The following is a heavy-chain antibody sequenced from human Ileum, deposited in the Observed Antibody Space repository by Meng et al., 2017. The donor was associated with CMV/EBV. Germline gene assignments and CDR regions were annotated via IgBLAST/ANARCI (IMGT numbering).Heavy chain of an antibody. V-gene: IGHV2-70D*14. CDR2: IDWDDDK. CDR1: GFSLTTRGMR. Sequence: SGSTLVKSTQTLTLTCSISGFSLTTRGMRVNWIRQSPGKALEWLARIDWDDDKVYSTSLRSRLTVSRDISKYQVVLTTRYMSYAETATYFCARSHFGVTLGFDSWGQGIQVTVSS. CDR3: ARSHFGVTLGFDS. D-gene: IGHD3-3*01. J-gene: IGHJ4*02.